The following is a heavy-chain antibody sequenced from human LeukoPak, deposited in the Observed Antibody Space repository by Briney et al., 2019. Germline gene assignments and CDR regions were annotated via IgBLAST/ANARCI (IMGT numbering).Heavy chain of an antibody. Sequence: ASVKVSCKASGYTFTSYGISWVRQAPGQGLEWMGWISAYNGNTNYAQKLQGRVTMTTDTSTSTAYMELRSLRSDDTAVYYCAVNWNDVPFDYWGQETLVTVSS. CDR3: AVNWNDVPFDY. V-gene: IGHV1-18*01. J-gene: IGHJ4*02. D-gene: IGHD1-1*01. CDR1: GYTFTSYG. CDR2: ISAYNGNT.